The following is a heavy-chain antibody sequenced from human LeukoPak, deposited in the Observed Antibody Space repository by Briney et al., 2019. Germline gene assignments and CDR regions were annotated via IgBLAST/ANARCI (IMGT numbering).Heavy chain of an antibody. D-gene: IGHD6-13*01. CDR3: ASQQQGVASYYYYMDV. CDR2: INPNSGGT. Sequence: GASVKVSCKASGYTFTGYYMHWVRQAPGQGLEWMGRINPNSGGTNYAQKFQGRVTMTRDTSISTAYMELSRLRSDDTAVYYCASQQQGVASYYYYMDVWGKGTTVTVSS. CDR1: GYTFTGYY. V-gene: IGHV1-2*06. J-gene: IGHJ6*03.